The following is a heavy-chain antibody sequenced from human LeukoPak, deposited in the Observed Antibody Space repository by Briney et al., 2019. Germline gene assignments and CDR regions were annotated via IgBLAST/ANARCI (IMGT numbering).Heavy chain of an antibody. Sequence: GGSLRPSCAASGFTFSSYAMSWVRQAPGKGLEWVSAISGSGGSTYYADSVKGRFTISRDNSKNTLYLQMNSLRAEDTSVYYCPKLDSGPGYGDYGAFDIWGQGTMVTVSS. D-gene: IGHD4-17*01. CDR2: ISGSGGST. CDR1: GFTFSSYA. V-gene: IGHV3-23*01. J-gene: IGHJ3*02. CDR3: PKLDSGPGYGDYGAFDI.